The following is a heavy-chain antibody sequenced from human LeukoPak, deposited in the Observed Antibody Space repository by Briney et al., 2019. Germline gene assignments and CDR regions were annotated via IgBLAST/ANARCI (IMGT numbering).Heavy chain of an antibody. CDR1: GFTFSSYW. J-gene: IGHJ4*02. CDR3: AKARRGYGGGPYYFDY. V-gene: IGHV3-7*01. D-gene: IGHD5-12*01. Sequence: GGSLRLSCAASGFTFSSYWMSWVRQAPGKGLEWVANIKQDGSEKYYVDSVKGRFTISRDNAKNSLYLQMNSLRAEDTAVYYCAKARRGYGGGPYYFDYWGQGTLVTVSS. CDR2: IKQDGSEK.